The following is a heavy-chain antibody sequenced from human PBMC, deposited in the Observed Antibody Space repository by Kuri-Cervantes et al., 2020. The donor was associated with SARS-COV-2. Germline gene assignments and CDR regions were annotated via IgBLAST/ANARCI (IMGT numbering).Heavy chain of an antibody. CDR3: ARASGSALHYCMDV. J-gene: IGHJ6*02. V-gene: IGHV1-69*13. Sequence: SVKVSCKASGGTFSSYAISWVRQAPGQGLEWVGGIIPIFDTANYAQKFQGRVTITADESTSTSYMELSSLRSEDTAVYYCARASGSALHYCMDVWGQGTMVTVSS. CDR2: IIPIFDTA. CDR1: GGTFSSYA. D-gene: IGHD1-26*01.